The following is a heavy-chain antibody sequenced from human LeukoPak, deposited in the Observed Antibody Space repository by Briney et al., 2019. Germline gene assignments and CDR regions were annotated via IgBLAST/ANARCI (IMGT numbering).Heavy chain of an antibody. CDR2: IYYSGST. Sequence: PSETLSLTCTVSGGSISSYYWSWIRQPPGKGLEWIGYIYYSGSTNYNPSLKSRVTMSVDTCKNQFSLKLSSVTAADTAVYYCARVYGTAPRYFDLWGRGTLVTVSS. CDR3: ARVYGTAPRYFDL. CDR1: GGSISSYY. V-gene: IGHV4-59*12. J-gene: IGHJ2*01. D-gene: IGHD1/OR15-1a*01.